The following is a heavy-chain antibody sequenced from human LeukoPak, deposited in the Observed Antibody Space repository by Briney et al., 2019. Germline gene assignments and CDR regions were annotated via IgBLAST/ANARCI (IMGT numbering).Heavy chain of an antibody. Sequence: GGSLTLSCAASGFTFSSYSMNGVRQAPGRGLEWFSSISRSSSYIYYADSVKGRFTISRDNAKNSLYLQMNSLRAEDTAVYYCARSGASNKVPAYWGQGTLVTVSS. V-gene: IGHV3-21*01. CDR3: ARSGASNKVPAY. CDR2: ISRSSSYI. D-gene: IGHD4/OR15-4a*01. CDR1: GFTFSSYS. J-gene: IGHJ4*02.